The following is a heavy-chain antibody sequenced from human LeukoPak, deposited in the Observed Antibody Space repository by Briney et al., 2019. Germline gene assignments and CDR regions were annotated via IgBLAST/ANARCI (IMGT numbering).Heavy chain of an antibody. V-gene: IGHV4-31*03. D-gene: IGHD4-11*01. CDR2: IYYSGST. CDR3: AREEGTVTTRGWFDP. J-gene: IGHJ5*02. CDR1: GGSISSGGYY. Sequence: SETLSLTCTVSGGSISSGGYYWSWIRQHPGKGLEWIGYIYYSGSTYYNPSLKSRVTISVDTSKNQFSLKLSSVTAADTAVYHCAREEGTVTTRGWFDPWGQGTLVTVSS.